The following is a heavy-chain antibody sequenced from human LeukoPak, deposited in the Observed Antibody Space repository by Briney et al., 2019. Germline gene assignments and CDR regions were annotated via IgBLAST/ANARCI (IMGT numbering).Heavy chain of an antibody. V-gene: IGHV1-2*02. Sequence: ASVKVSCKASGYTFTGYYMHWVRQAPGQGLEWMGWINPNSGGTNYAQKFQGRVTMTRDTSISTAYMELSRLRSDDTAVYYCARDRSSGWYRGGPGTNWFDPWGQGTLVTVSS. CDR3: ARDRSSGWYRGGPGTNWFDP. D-gene: IGHD6-19*01. J-gene: IGHJ5*02. CDR2: INPNSGGT. CDR1: GYTFTGYY.